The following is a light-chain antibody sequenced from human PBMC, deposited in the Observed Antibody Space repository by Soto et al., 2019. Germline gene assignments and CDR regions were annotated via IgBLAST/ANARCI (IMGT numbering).Light chain of an antibody. CDR2: SVN. Sequence: QSVLTQPPSTSGTPGQTVTISCSGGTSNIGNNTVNWYQQLPGTAPKLLVYSVNQRPSGIPGRFSGSKSDTSASLAISGLQSEDEADYYCSAWDDRLNVLVLGGGTKLTVL. CDR1: TSNIGNNT. V-gene: IGLV1-44*01. J-gene: IGLJ2*01. CDR3: SAWDDRLNVLV.